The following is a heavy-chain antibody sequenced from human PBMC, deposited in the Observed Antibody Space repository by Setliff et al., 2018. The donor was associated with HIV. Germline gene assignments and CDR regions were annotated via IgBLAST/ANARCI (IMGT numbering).Heavy chain of an antibody. Sequence: GGSLRLSCAASGFTFSSYAMGWVRQAPGKGLEWVSTVGAAGAPTHYAESVKGRFTISKDNSKNTLYLQMSSLRDEDTAVYYCAKVFAYGIDGFDIWGQGTLVTVSS. V-gene: IGHV3-23*01. CDR2: VGAAGAPT. CDR1: GFTFSSYA. J-gene: IGHJ3*02. D-gene: IGHD4-17*01. CDR3: AKVFAYGIDGFDI.